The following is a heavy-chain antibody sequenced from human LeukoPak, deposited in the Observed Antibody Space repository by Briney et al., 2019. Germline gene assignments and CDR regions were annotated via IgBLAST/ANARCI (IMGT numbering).Heavy chain of an antibody. V-gene: IGHV1-18*01. CDR2: ISAYNGNT. CDR1: GYTFTSYG. Sequence: GASVKVSCKASGYTFTSYGISWVRQAPGQGLEWMGWISAYNGNTNYAQKLQGRVTMTTDTSTSTGYMELRSLRSDDTAVYYCARQTVYYYYYYMDVWGKGTTVTVSS. CDR3: ARQTVYYYYYYMDV. D-gene: IGHD4-17*01. J-gene: IGHJ6*03.